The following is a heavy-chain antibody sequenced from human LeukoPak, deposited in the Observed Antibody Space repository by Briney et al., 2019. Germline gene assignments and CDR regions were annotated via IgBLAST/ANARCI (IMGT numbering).Heavy chain of an antibody. CDR1: GGSISSGGYY. CDR2: IYHSGST. CDR3: ARTAGIVVVPAAIPDNWFEP. Sequence: KSSETLSLTCTVSGGSISSGGYYWSWIRRPPGKGLEWIGYIYHSGSTYYNPSLKSRVTISVDRSKNQFSLKLSSVTAADTAVYYCARTAGIVVVPAAIPDNWFEPWGQGTLVTVSS. J-gene: IGHJ5*02. V-gene: IGHV4-30-2*01. D-gene: IGHD2-2*02.